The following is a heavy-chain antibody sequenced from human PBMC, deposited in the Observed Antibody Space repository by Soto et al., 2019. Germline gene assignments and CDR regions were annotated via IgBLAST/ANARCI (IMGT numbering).Heavy chain of an antibody. CDR3: ARTRPDPYSNYDL. Sequence: PSETLSLTCTVSGGSISSYYWSWIRQPPGKGLEWIGYIYYSGSTNYNPSLKSRVTISVDTSKNQFSLKLSSVTAADTAVYYCARTRPDPYSNYDLWGQGTLVTVSS. V-gene: IGHV4-59*01. D-gene: IGHD4-4*01. J-gene: IGHJ4*02. CDR1: GGSISSYY. CDR2: IYYSGST.